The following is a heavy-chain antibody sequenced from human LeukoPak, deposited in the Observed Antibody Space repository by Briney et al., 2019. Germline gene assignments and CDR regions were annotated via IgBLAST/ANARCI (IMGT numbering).Heavy chain of an antibody. D-gene: IGHD3-9*01. CDR1: GFTFSSYS. V-gene: IGHV3-21*01. J-gene: IGHJ4*02. Sequence: GGSLRLSCAASGFTFSSYSMNWVRQAPGKGLEWVSSISSSSSYIYYADSVKGRFTISRDNAKNSLYLQMNSLRAEDTAVYYCARGENFDWPSGLLYYFDYWGQGTLVTVSS. CDR2: ISSSSSYI. CDR3: ARGENFDWPSGLLYYFDY.